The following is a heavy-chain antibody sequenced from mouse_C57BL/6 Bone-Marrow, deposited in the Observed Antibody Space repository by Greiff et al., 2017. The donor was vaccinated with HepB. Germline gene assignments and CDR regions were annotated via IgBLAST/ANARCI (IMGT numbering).Heavy chain of an antibody. J-gene: IGHJ4*01. CDR1: GFTFSDYY. D-gene: IGHD1-1*01. Sequence: EVMLVESGGGLVQPGGSLKLSCAASGFTFSDYYMYWVRQTPEKRLEWVAYISNGGGSTYYPDTVKGRFTISRDNAKNTLYLQMSRLKSEDTAMYYCARQDTTVVRAMDYWGQGTSVTVSS. CDR2: ISNGGGST. CDR3: ARQDTTVVRAMDY. V-gene: IGHV5-12*01.